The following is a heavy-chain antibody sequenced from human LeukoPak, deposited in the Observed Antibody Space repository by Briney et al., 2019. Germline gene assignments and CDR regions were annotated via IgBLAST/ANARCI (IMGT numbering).Heavy chain of an antibody. CDR1: GFTFSSYA. V-gene: IGHV3-64D*09. D-gene: IGHD3-22*01. Sequence: PGGSLRLSCSASGFTFSSYAMHWVRQAPGRGLEYVSAISSNGGSTYYADSVKGRFTISRDNSKNTLYLQMSSLRAEDTAVYYCVNGYYDSSGYYFDYWGQGTLVTVSS. J-gene: IGHJ4*02. CDR3: VNGYYDSSGYYFDY. CDR2: ISSNGGST.